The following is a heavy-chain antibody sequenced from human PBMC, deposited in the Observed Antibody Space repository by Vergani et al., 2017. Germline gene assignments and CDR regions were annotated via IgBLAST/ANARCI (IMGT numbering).Heavy chain of an antibody. V-gene: IGHV4-34*01. J-gene: IGHJ5*02. CDR3: ARVSGRYDFWSGPRPFDP. CDR2: INHSGST. Sequence: QVQLQQWGAGLLKTSETLSLTCAVYGGSFSGYYWSWIRQPPGKGLEWIGEINHSGSTNYNPALKSRVTISVDTSKNQFSLKLSSVTAADTAVYYCARVSGRYDFWSGPRPFDPWGQGTLVTVSS. D-gene: IGHD3-3*01. CDR1: GGSFSGYY.